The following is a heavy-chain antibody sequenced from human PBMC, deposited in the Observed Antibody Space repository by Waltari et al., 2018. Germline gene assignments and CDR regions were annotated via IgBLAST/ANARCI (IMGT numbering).Heavy chain of an antibody. CDR1: GFTFSSYW. CDR2: IKQDGSEK. J-gene: IGHJ4*02. D-gene: IGHD3-9*01. V-gene: IGHV3-7*01. Sequence: EVRLVESGGGLVQPGGSLRLSCAASGFTFSSYWMSWVRQAPGKGQGGVANIKQDGSEKYDVDAGKGRVTISRGNAKSSLDLQMNSLRAEDTAAYYWARLRDDLFGWLVSYCDYWCQGTLVTVSS. CDR3: ARLRDDLFGWLVSYCDY.